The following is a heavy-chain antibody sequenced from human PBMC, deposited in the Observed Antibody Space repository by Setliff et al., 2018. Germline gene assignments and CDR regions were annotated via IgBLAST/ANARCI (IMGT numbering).Heavy chain of an antibody. CDR2: IKSYNGDT. CDR1: GYTFTNYG. Sequence: ASVKVSCKASGYTFTNYGISWVRQAPGQGLEWMGYIKSYNGDTYFARNLQGRVTMTADTSTTTAYMELTSLRSDDTAIYYCGRRQPVDYGLNSRYKNWFDYWGQGTLVTVSS. CDR3: GRRQPVDYGLNSRYKNWFDY. J-gene: IGHJ5*01. V-gene: IGHV1-18*01. D-gene: IGHD3-10*01.